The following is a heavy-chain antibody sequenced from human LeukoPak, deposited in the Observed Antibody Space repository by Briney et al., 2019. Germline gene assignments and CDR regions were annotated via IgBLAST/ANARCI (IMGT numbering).Heavy chain of an antibody. CDR3: ARDNDYGSFDI. V-gene: IGHV1-69*13. J-gene: IGHJ3*02. D-gene: IGHD3-10*01. Sequence: ASVKVSCKASGGTFSSYAISWVRQAPGQGREWMGATIPIFGTANYAQKFQGRVTITADESTNTAYMELSSLRSEDTAVYYCARDNDYGSFDIWGQGTMVTVSS. CDR2: TIPIFGTA. CDR1: GGTFSSYA.